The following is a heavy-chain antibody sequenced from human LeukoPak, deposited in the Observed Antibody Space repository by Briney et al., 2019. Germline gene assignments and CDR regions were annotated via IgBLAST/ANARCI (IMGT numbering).Heavy chain of an antibody. CDR1: GGSISGYY. D-gene: IGHD3-22*01. CDR2: IYYSGST. J-gene: IGHJ4*02. V-gene: IGHV4-59*12. CDR3: GRVAIQTVIVVVGHFDY. Sequence: SETLSLTCTVSGGSISGYYWSWIRQPPGKGLEWIGSIYYSGSTYSNPSLKSRVTISVDTSKNQFSLQLSSVTAADTAVYYWGRVAIQTVIVVVGHFDYWGQGTLVSASS.